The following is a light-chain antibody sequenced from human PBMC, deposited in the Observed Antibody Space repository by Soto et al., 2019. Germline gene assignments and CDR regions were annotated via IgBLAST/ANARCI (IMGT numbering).Light chain of an antibody. J-gene: IGKJ5*01. CDR3: QQYNNWPPIT. CDR1: QSVKTY. V-gene: IGKV3-15*01. CDR2: GAS. Sequence: EIVLTQSPATLSLSPGDRATLSCRTSQSVKTYLAWYQQKPGQVPRLLIYGASTRATGIPARFSGSGSGTAFTLTISSLQSADFAIYYCQQYNNWPPITFGQGTRLEIK.